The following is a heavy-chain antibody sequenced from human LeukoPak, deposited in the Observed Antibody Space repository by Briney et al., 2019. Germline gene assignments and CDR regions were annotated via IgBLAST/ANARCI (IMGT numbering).Heavy chain of an antibody. CDR1: GFTFDDYA. D-gene: IGHD5-24*01. Sequence: GGSLRLSCAASGFTFDDYAMHWVRQAPGKGLEWVSGISWNSGSIGYADSVKGRFTISRDNAKNSLYLQMNSLRTEDTALYYCAKDGYNYLSLYYYYMDVWGKGTTVTVSS. V-gene: IGHV3-9*01. J-gene: IGHJ6*03. CDR3: AKDGYNYLSLYYYYMDV. CDR2: ISWNSGSI.